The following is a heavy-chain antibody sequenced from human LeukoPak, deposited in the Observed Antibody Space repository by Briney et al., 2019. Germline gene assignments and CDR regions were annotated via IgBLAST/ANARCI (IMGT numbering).Heavy chain of an antibody. CDR3: AREYRSSSGRSFDY. CDR2: ISPSATTI. CDR1: AFTFSGYS. Sequence: QSGGSLRLSCAASAFTFSGYSMNWVRQAPGKGLEWVSYISPSATTIYYADSVKGRFTISRDNAKNSLYLQMNSLRAEDTAVYYCAREYRSSSGRSFDYWGQGTLVTVSS. D-gene: IGHD6-6*01. J-gene: IGHJ4*02. V-gene: IGHV3-48*01.